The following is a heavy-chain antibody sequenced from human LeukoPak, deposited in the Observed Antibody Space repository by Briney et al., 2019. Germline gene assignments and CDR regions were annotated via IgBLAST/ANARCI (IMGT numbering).Heavy chain of an antibody. J-gene: IGHJ4*02. V-gene: IGHV3-53*01. Sequence: GGSLRLSCAASGFTVSNYYMSWVRQAPGKGLEWVSVIYSGGTTYYADSVKGRFTISRDTSKNTLFLQMNSLRAEDTAVYYCARAGHSLWADFDYWGQGTLVTVSS. CDR1: GFTVSNYY. CDR2: IYSGGTT. D-gene: IGHD2/OR15-2a*01. CDR3: ARAGHSLWADFDY.